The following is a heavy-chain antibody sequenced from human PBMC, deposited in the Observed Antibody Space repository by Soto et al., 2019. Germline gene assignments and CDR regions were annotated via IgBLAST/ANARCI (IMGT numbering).Heavy chain of an antibody. CDR2: IYYSGST. D-gene: IGHD2-15*01. J-gene: IGHJ5*02. CDR1: GGSISSGGYY. Sequence: QVQLQESGPGLVKPSQTLSLTCTVSGGSISSGGYYWSWIRQHPGKGLEWIGYIYYSGSTYYNPSLKSRVTIAVDTSKNQFSLKLSSVTAADTAVYYCAREKGGGISLNWFDPWGQGTLVTVSS. CDR3: AREKGGGISLNWFDP. V-gene: IGHV4-31*03.